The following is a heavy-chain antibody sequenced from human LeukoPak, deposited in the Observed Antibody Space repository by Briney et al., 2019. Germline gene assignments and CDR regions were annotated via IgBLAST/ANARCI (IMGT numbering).Heavy chain of an antibody. Sequence: ASVTVSCKASGYTFTSYYMHWVRQAPGQGLEWMGIINPSGGSTSYAQKFQGRVTMTRDMSTSTVYMELSSLRSEDTAVYYCARARLLWFGELSNIDYWGQGTLVTVSS. J-gene: IGHJ4*02. CDR3: ARARLLWFGELSNIDY. CDR1: GYTFTSYY. CDR2: INPSGGST. D-gene: IGHD3-10*01. V-gene: IGHV1-46*01.